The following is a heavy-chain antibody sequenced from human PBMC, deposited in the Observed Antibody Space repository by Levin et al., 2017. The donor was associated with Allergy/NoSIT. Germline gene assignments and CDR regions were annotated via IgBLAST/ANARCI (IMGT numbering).Heavy chain of an antibody. V-gene: IGHV4-34*01. D-gene: IGHD5-18*01. CDR3: ARLAYRGYSYGKRGDY. Sequence: SETLSLTCAVYGGSFSGYYWSWIRQPPGKGLEWIGEINHSGSTNYNPSLKSRVTISVDTSKNQFSLKLSSVTAADTAVYYCARLAYRGYSYGKRGDYWGQGTLVTVSS. CDR1: GGSFSGYY. CDR2: INHSGST. J-gene: IGHJ4*02.